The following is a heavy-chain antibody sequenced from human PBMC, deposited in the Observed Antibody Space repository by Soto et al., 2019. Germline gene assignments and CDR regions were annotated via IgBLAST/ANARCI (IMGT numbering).Heavy chain of an antibody. CDR2: ISYDGSNK. CDR1: GFTFINYG. Sequence: PVGSMRLPCAASGFTFINYGMHWVRQAPGKGLEWVAVISYDGSNKYYADSVKGRFTISRDNSKNTLYLQMNSLRAEDTAVYYCAKADPGDAFDIWGQGTMVTVSS. J-gene: IGHJ3*02. CDR3: AKADPGDAFDI. V-gene: IGHV3-30*18.